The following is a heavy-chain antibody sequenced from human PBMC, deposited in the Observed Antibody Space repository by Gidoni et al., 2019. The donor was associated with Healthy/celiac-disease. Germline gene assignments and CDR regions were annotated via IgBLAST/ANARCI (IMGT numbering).Heavy chain of an antibody. Sequence: QVQLVQSGAEVKKPGSSVKVSCKASGGTFSSYAISWVRQAPGQGLEWMGGIIPIFGTANYAQKFHGRVTITADESTSTAYMELSSLRSEDTAVYYCAREAGYYYDSSGYCSFDYWGQGTLVTVSS. CDR1: GGTFSSYA. D-gene: IGHD3-22*01. V-gene: IGHV1-69*01. J-gene: IGHJ4*02. CDR2: IIPIFGTA. CDR3: AREAGYYYDSSGYCSFDY.